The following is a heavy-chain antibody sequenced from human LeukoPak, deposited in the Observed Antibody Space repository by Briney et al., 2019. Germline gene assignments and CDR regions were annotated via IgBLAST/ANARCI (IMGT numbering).Heavy chain of an antibody. Sequence: PGGSLRLSCAASGFTFSSYWMSWVRQAPGKGLEWVANIKQDGSEKYYVDSVKGRFTISRDNAKNSLYLQMNGLRAEDTAVYYCARDASTMIVAQGDYWGQGTLVTVSS. V-gene: IGHV3-7*01. CDR1: GFTFSSYW. CDR3: ARDASTMIVAQGDY. CDR2: IKQDGSEK. J-gene: IGHJ4*02. D-gene: IGHD3-22*01.